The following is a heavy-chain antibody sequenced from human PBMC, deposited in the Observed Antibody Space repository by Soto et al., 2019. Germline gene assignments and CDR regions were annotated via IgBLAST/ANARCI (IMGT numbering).Heavy chain of an antibody. CDR1: GGSISSSSFH. CDR2: IYYSDSI. J-gene: IGHJ5*02. V-gene: IGHV4-61*01. Sequence: PSETLSLTCTVSGGSISSSSFHWSWIRQPPGKGLEWIGYIYYSDSINYNPSLKSRVIISDDTSKNQFSLRLSSVTAADTAVYYCARAYYDTSGYSLDPWGQGILVTVSS. D-gene: IGHD3-22*01. CDR3: ARAYYDTSGYSLDP.